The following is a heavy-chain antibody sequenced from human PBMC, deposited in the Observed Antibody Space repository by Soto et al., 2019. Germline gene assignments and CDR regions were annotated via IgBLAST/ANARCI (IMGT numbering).Heavy chain of an antibody. J-gene: IGHJ5*02. Sequence: SVKVSFQASVYTFTSYGISWVRQAPGQGLEWMGWISAYNGNTNYAQKLQGRVTMTTDTSTSTAYMELRSLRSDDTAVYYCARDNPTVTTRFDPWGQGTLVTVSS. CDR3: ARDNPTVTTRFDP. CDR1: VYTFTSYG. D-gene: IGHD4-17*01. V-gene: IGHV1-18*04. CDR2: ISAYNGNT.